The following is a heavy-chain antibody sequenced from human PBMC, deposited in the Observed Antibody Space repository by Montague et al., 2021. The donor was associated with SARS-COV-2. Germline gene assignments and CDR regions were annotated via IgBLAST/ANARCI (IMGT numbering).Heavy chain of an antibody. CDR3: ARQLPSHCSTNKCYPYYFDV. Sequence: SETLSLTCTVSGGSISSPDYYWGWIRQSPGKGLEWIGSISYAGRTYYNPSLRSRVSFSMDPSKNHFSLSLNSVTAADTAVYFCARQLPSHCSTNKCYPYYFDVWGQGALVTVSS. J-gene: IGHJ4*02. V-gene: IGHV4-39*01. D-gene: IGHD2-2*01. CDR1: GGSISSPDYY. CDR2: ISYAGRT.